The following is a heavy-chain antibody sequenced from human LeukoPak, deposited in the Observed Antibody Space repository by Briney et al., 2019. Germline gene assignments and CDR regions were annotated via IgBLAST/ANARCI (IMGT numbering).Heavy chain of an antibody. CDR3: ARGKGVWWYCDSSGPYI. J-gene: IGHJ3*02. V-gene: IGHV4-30-4*01. CDR2: IYYSGST. CDR1: AGSISSGDYY. Sequence: SETLSLTCTVSAGSISSGDYYWSWIRQPPGKGLEWIGYIYYSGSTYYNPSLKSRVTISVDTSKNQFSLKLSSVTAADTAVYYCARGKGVWWYCDSSGPYIWGQGTMVTVSS. D-gene: IGHD3-22*01.